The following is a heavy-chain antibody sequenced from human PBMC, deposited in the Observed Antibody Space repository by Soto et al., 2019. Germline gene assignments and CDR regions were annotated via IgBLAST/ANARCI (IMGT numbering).Heavy chain of an antibody. D-gene: IGHD6-19*01. Sequence: GGSLRLSCAASGFTFSSYAMHWVRQAPGKGLEWVAVISYDGSNKYYADSVKGRFTISRDNSKNTLYLQMNSLRAEDTAVYYCAKVPYSSGSYYFDYWGQGTLVTVSS. CDR2: ISYDGSNK. CDR3: AKVPYSSGSYYFDY. CDR1: GFTFSSYA. V-gene: IGHV3-30-3*01. J-gene: IGHJ4*02.